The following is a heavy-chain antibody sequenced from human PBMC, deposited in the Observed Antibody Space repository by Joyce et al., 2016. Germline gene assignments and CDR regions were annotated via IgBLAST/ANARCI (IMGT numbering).Heavy chain of an antibody. J-gene: IGHJ4*02. V-gene: IGHV3-30*04. Sequence: QVQLVESGGGVVQPGRSLRLSCAASGFTFCSYAVHWVRQAPGKGLEWVAVISYDGSNKYCADAVRGRFTISRDKSKNTLYLQMNSLRAEDTAMYYCVRDPYYYDSSGPWGYWGQGTLVTVSS. CDR2: ISYDGSNK. CDR3: VRDPYYYDSSGPWGY. D-gene: IGHD3-22*01. CDR1: GFTFCSYA.